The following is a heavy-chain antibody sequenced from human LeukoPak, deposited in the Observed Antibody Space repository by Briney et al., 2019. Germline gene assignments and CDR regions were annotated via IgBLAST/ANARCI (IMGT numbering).Heavy chain of an antibody. D-gene: IGHD3-22*01. J-gene: IGHJ6*02. V-gene: IGHV1-3*01. Sequence: GASVKVSCKASGYTFTSYAMHWVRQAPGQRLEWMGWINAGNGNTKYSQKFQGRVTMTRDTSTSTVYMELSSLRSEDTAVYYCARVLEIDSSGYYYLPTLYYYGMDVWGQGTTVTVSS. CDR1: GYTFTSYA. CDR2: INAGNGNT. CDR3: ARVLEIDSSGYYYLPTLYYYGMDV.